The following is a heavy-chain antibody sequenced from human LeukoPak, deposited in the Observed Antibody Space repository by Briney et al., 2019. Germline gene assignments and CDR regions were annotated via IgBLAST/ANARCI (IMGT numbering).Heavy chain of an antibody. Sequence: SYXSXSGSTIYYADSVKGRFTISRDNAKNSLYLQMNSLRAEDTAVYYCARTYYDFWSGYENWFDPWGQGTLVTVSS. CDR2: XSXSGSTI. D-gene: IGHD3-3*01. V-gene: IGHV3-11*01. J-gene: IGHJ5*02. CDR3: ARTYYDFWSGYENWFDP.